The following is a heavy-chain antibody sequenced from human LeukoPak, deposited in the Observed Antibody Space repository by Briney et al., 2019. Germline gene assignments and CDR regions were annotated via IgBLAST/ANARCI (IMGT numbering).Heavy chain of an antibody. Sequence: SVKVSCKASRGTLSSYAISWVRQAPGQGLEWMGRIIPIFGTANYSQKFQGRVTITTDESTSTAYMELSSLRSEDTAVYYCARYSSSSWFDPWGQGTLVTVSS. CDR2: IIPIFGTA. CDR3: ARYSSSSWFDP. D-gene: IGHD6-6*01. V-gene: IGHV1-69*05. CDR1: RGTLSSYA. J-gene: IGHJ5*02.